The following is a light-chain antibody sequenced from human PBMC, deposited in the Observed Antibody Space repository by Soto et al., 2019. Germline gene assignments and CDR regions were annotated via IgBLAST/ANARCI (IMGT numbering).Light chain of an antibody. CDR3: QSYDSSLSGAV. V-gene: IGLV1-40*01. J-gene: IGLJ7*01. CDR1: SSNIGAGYD. CDR2: GNT. Sequence: QSVLTQPPSVSAAPGQRVTISCTGSSSNIGAGYDVHWYQQLPGTAPKLLIYGNTNRPSGVPDRFSGSKSGTSASLAITGLQAEDEADYYCQSYDSSLSGAVFGGGTQLTV.